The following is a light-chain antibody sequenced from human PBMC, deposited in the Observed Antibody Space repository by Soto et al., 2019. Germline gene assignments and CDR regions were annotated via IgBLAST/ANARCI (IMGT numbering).Light chain of an antibody. CDR3: QQYGSSGT. CDR2: GAS. J-gene: IGKJ1*01. V-gene: IGKV3-20*01. CDR1: QSVSNNY. Sequence: EIVLTQSPGTLSLSPGERATLSCRASQSVSNNYLAWYQQTPGQAPRLLIYGASNRATGIPDRFSASGSGTDFPLPISRLEPEDSAVDDCQQYGSSGTFGQGTKVDIK.